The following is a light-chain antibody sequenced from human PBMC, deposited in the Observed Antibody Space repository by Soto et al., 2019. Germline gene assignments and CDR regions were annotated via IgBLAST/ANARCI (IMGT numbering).Light chain of an antibody. V-gene: IGKV3-20*01. Sequence: EIVLTQSPGSLSLSPGERATLSCRASQSINSNYLAWYQQRPGQTPRLLIYGASSRAAGIPDSFSGSGSGTDFTLTISRLEPDDFAVYYCQQYGGSPSYTFGQGTKLEIK. CDR3: QQYGGSPSYT. CDR1: QSINSNY. J-gene: IGKJ2*01. CDR2: GAS.